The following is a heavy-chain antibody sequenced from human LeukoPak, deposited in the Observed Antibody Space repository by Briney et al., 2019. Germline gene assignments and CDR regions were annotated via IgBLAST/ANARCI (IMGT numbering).Heavy chain of an antibody. CDR2: IYSGGNT. J-gene: IGHJ4*02. V-gene: IGHV3-53*01. Sequence: GGSLRLSCTVSGFTVSINSMSWVRQAPGKGLEWVSFIYSGGNTHYSDSVKGRFTISRDNSKNTLYLQMNSLRAEDTAIYYCARRAGEYSHPYDYWGQGTLVAVSS. CDR1: GFTVSINS. CDR3: ARRAGEYSHPYDY. D-gene: IGHD2-15*01.